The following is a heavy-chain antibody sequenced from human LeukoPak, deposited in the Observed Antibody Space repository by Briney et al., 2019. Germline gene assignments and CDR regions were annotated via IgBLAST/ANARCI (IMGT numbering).Heavy chain of an antibody. J-gene: IGHJ3*01. V-gene: IGHV4-59*01. D-gene: IGHD4-17*01. CDR2: INYSGST. CDR3: ARGANYGDYGLDAFDV. CDR1: GGSMSSYY. Sequence: KPSETLSLTCTVSGGSMSSYYWSWIRQPPGEGLEWIGYINYSGSTTYNPSLRSRVTMSVDTSKNQFSLKLTSVTAADTAVYHYARGANYGDYGLDAFDVWGQGTMVTVSS.